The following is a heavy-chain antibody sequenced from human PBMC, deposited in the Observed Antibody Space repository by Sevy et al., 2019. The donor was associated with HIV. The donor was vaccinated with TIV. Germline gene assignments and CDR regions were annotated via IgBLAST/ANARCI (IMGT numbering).Heavy chain of an antibody. CDR2: IWSDGAYQ. J-gene: IGHJ4*02. Sequence: GGSLRLSCAASGFTFNFFSMHWVRQAPGKGMEWVAIIWSDGAYQYHGDSVKGRFTISRDNSKNTLYLQMNNVRVEDTAVYYCARGGYYYDNAAYYALDSWGQGTLVTVSS. D-gene: IGHD3-22*01. CDR1: GFTFNFFS. V-gene: IGHV3-33*08. CDR3: ARGGYYYDNAAYYALDS.